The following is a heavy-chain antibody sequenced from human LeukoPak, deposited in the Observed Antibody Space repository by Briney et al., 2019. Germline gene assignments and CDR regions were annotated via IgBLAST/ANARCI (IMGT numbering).Heavy chain of an antibody. CDR2: IYYSGST. D-gene: IGHD2-8*01. Sequence: SETLSLTCTVSGGSISSYYWSWIRQPPGKGLEWIGYIYYSGSTNYNPSLKSRVTISVDTSKNQFSLKLSSVTAADTAVYYCAREGLCCTNGVCYTPLDYWGQGTLVTVSS. V-gene: IGHV4-59*01. CDR3: AREGLCCTNGVCYTPLDY. CDR1: GGSISSYY. J-gene: IGHJ4*02.